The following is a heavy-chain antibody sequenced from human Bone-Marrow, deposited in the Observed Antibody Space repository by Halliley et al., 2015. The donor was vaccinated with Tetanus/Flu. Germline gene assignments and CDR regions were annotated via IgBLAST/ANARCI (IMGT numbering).Heavy chain of an antibody. CDR1: GFTFSSYG. CDR3: ARAIIGYWYFDL. D-gene: IGHD3-10*01. CDR2: ISYDGDYK. V-gene: IGHV3-30*03. Sequence: QMQLVQSGGGVVQPGKSLRLSCAASGFTFSSYGMHWLRQAPGKGLEWVAMISYDGDYKYYADSVRGRLTISRDNANNSVYLQMNSLSPEDTALYYCARAIIGYWYFDLWGRGTLVTVSS. J-gene: IGHJ2*01.